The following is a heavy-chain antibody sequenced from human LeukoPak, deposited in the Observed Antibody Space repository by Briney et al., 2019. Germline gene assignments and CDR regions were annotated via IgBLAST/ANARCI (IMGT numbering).Heavy chain of an antibody. D-gene: IGHD2-15*01. J-gene: IGHJ4*02. CDR3: AKTAMDIVVVVAAHFDY. Sequence: GGSLRLSCATSEFTFSSYWMNWVRQAPGKGLEWVSSISSSSSYVYYADSVKGRFTISRDNSKNTLYLQMNSLRAEDTAVYYCAKTAMDIVVVVAAHFDYWGQGTLVTVSS. CDR2: ISSSSSYV. CDR1: EFTFSSYW. V-gene: IGHV3-21*04.